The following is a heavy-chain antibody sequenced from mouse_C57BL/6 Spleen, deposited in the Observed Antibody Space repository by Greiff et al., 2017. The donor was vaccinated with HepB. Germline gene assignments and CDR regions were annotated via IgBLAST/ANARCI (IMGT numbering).Heavy chain of an antibody. CDR3: SRGNYELHWYFDV. V-gene: IGHV1-52*01. J-gene: IGHJ1*03. D-gene: IGHD2-1*01. CDR1: GYTFTSYW. Sequence: VQLQQSGAELVRPGSSVKLSCKASGYTFTSYWMHWVKQRPIQGLEWIGNIDPSDSETHYNQKFKDKATLTVDKSSSTAYMQRSSLTSEDSAVYYCSRGNYELHWYFDVWGTGTTVTVSS. CDR2: IDPSDSET.